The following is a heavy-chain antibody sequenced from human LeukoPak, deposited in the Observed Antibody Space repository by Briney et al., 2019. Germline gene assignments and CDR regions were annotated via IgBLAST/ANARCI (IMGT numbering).Heavy chain of an antibody. V-gene: IGHV4-31*03. D-gene: IGHD3-22*01. CDR3: ASTYYYDSSGYDY. Sequence: PSQTLSLTCTVSGGSISSGGYYWSSIRQHPGKGLEWIGYIYYSGSTYYNPSLKSRVTISVDASKNQFSLKLSSVTAADTAVYYCASTYYYDSSGYDYWGQGTLVTVSS. J-gene: IGHJ4*02. CDR1: GGSISSGGYY. CDR2: IYYSGST.